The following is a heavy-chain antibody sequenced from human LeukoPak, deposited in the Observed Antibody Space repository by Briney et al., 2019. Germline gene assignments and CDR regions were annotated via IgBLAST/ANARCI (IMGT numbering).Heavy chain of an antibody. D-gene: IGHD3-10*01. CDR3: ARAPITMVRGVINYMDV. CDR2: ISAYNGNT. J-gene: IGHJ6*03. Sequence: ASVKVSCKASGYTFTSYGISWVRQAPGQGLEWMGWISAYNGNTNYAQKLQGRVTMTTDTSTSTAYMELRSLRSDDTAVYYCARAPITMVRGVINYMDVWGKGTTVTVSS. V-gene: IGHV1-18*01. CDR1: GYTFTSYG.